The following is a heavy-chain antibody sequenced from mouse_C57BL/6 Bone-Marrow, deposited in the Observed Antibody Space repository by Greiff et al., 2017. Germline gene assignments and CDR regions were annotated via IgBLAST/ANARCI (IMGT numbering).Heavy chain of an antibody. Sequence: VQLQQSGPELVKPGASVKISCKASGYTFTDYYMNWVKQSHGKSLEWIGDIHPNNGGTSYNQKFKGKATLTVDKSSSTAYMELRSLTSEYSAVYYCARGYYYSMDYWGQGTSVTVSS. CDR1: GYTFTDYY. CDR3: ARGYYYSMDY. V-gene: IGHV1-26*01. CDR2: IHPNNGGT. J-gene: IGHJ4*01.